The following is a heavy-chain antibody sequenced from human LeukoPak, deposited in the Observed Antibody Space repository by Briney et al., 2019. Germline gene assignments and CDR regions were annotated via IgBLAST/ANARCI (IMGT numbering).Heavy chain of an antibody. CDR1: GYTFTDYF. J-gene: IGHJ6*03. Sequence: ASVKVSCKASGYTFTDYFMHWVRQAPGQGLEWMGWINPNSGGTNFAQKFQGRVTMTRDTSISTAYMELSRLRSDDTAVYYCARDRVGENIVVVVAAPSPTYYMDVWGKGTTVTVSS. CDR2: INPNSGGT. D-gene: IGHD2-15*01. V-gene: IGHV1-2*02. CDR3: ARDRVGENIVVVVAAPSPTYYMDV.